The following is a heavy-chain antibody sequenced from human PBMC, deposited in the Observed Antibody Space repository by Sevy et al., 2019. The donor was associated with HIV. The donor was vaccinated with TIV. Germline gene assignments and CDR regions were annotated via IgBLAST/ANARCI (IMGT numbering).Heavy chain of an antibody. Sequence: ASVKVSCKTSGYMFTIYGITWVRQAPGQGLEWMGWISAYSGNTNYAQKLQDRVTMTTDTSTSTAYMELRRLRSDDTAVYYGTRDNGHSQYDAFDFWGQGTMVTVSS. CDR1: GYMFTIYG. CDR3: TRDNGHSQYDAFDF. D-gene: IGHD4-4*01. V-gene: IGHV1-18*01. J-gene: IGHJ3*01. CDR2: ISAYSGNT.